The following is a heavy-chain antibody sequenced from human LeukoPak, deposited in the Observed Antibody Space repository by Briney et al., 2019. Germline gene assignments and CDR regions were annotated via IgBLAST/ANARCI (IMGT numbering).Heavy chain of an antibody. CDR1: GYTFTGYY. CDR3: ARAPLGYCSSTSCRTNWFDP. CDR2: INPNSGGT. V-gene: IGHV1-2*02. J-gene: IGHJ5*02. Sequence: ASVKVSCKASGYTFTGYYMHWVRQAPGQGLEWMGWINPNSGGTNYAQKFQGRVTMTRDTSISTAYMELSRLRSDDTAVCYCARAPLGYCSSTSCRTNWFDPWGQGTLVTVSS. D-gene: IGHD2-2*01.